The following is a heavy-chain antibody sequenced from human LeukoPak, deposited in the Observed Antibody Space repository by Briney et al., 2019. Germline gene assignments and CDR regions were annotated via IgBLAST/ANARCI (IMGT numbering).Heavy chain of an antibody. V-gene: IGHV3-30*18. J-gene: IGHJ4*02. Sequence: GGSLRLSCAASGFTFSSYGMHWVRQAPDKGLEWVAVISYDGSNKYYADSVKGRFTISRDNSKNTLYLQMNSLRAEDTAVYYCAKDRRGIAAAGTDYWGQGTLVTVSS. D-gene: IGHD6-13*01. CDR1: GFTFSSYG. CDR3: AKDRRGIAAAGTDY. CDR2: ISYDGSNK.